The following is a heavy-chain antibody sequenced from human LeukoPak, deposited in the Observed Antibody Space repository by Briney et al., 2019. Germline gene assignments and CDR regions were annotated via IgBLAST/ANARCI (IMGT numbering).Heavy chain of an antibody. CDR1: GGTFSSYA. V-gene: IGHV1-69*01. Sequence: SVKVSCKASGGTFSSYAISRVRQAPGQGLEWMGGIIPIFGTANYAQKFQGRVTITADESTSTAYMELSSLRSEDTAVYYCARARRYSSSEFDYWGQGTLVTVSS. D-gene: IGHD6-6*01. CDR3: ARARRYSSSEFDY. CDR2: IIPIFGTA. J-gene: IGHJ4*02.